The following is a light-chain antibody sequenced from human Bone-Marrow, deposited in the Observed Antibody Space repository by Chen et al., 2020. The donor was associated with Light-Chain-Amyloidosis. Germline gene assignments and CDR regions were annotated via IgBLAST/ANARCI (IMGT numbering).Light chain of an antibody. J-gene: IGKJ2*01. Sequence: DIRMTQSPPNLYASVGDRITITCRAIHSIGDWLAWFQQKPGKAPNLLIYKASNLQRGVPSRFTGSESGTEFTLTIDSLQPDDFALYFCQQYKSYTFTYGQGTQL. V-gene: IGKV1-5*03. CDR1: HSIGDW. CDR3: QQYKSYTFT. CDR2: KAS.